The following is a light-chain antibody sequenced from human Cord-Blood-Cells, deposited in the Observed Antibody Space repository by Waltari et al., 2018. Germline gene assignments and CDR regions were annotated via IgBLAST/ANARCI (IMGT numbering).Light chain of an antibody. J-gene: IGKJ5*01. CDR1: QGISSY. V-gene: IGKV1-9*01. CDR2: AAS. CDR3: QQLNSYPIT. Sequence: ITCRASQGISSYLACYQQKPGKAPKLLIYAASTLQSGVPSRFSGSGYGTEFTLTISSLQPEDFATYYCQQLNSYPITFGQGTRLEIK.